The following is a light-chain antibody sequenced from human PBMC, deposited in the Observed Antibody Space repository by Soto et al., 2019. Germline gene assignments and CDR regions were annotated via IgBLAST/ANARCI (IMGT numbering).Light chain of an antibody. V-gene: IGKV1-12*01. Sequence: DIQMTQSPSSVSASVGDTVTITCRSSQGIRSWLAWYQQKPGQAPRSLIYPSSSLQSGVPSRFSGSGSGTHFTLTITNLQPAHFATYYYQQANNFPVTFGPGTTGVIK. CDR1: QGIRSW. CDR2: PSS. CDR3: QQANNFPVT. J-gene: IGKJ3*01.